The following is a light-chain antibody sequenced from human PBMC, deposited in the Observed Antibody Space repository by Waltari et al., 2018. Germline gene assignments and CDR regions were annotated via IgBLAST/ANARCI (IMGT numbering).Light chain of an antibody. CDR3: QQTYSSPLT. V-gene: IGKV1-39*01. CDR1: QSISSY. Sequence: DIQMTQSPSSLSASAGDRVTITCRASQSISSYLNWYQQKPGKAPKLLIYGASSLRGGAPSRFSGSRSGTDFTLTISSLQPEDFASYYCQQTYSSPLTFGPGTKLDIK. J-gene: IGKJ3*01. CDR2: GAS.